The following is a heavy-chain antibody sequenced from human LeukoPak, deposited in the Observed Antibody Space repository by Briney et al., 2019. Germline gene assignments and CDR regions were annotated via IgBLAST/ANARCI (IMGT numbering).Heavy chain of an antibody. Sequence: SVKVSCKASGYPFTGYYIHWVRQAPGQGLVWMGWNNPNSGGANYAQNYQGRVTMTRDTSISTAYMELSRLRSDDTAVYYCARDSGGDYVRADAFDVWGQGTMVTVSS. D-gene: IGHD4-17*01. CDR2: NNPNSGGA. CDR1: GYPFTGYY. CDR3: ARDSGGDYVRADAFDV. V-gene: IGHV1-2*02. J-gene: IGHJ3*01.